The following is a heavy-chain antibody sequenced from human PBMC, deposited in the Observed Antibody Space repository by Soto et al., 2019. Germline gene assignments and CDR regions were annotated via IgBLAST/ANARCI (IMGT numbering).Heavy chain of an antibody. D-gene: IGHD6-13*01. V-gene: IGHV3-23*01. J-gene: IGHJ4*02. CDR2: ISGSGGST. Sequence: HPGGSLRLSCAASGFTFSVYAMSWVRQAPGKGLEWVSGISGSGGSTYYADSVKGRFTVSRDNSKNTLYLQMNSLRAEDTAVYYCARIATAAAGTFSDYWGQGTLVTVSS. CDR3: ARIATAAAGTFSDY. CDR1: GFTFSVYA.